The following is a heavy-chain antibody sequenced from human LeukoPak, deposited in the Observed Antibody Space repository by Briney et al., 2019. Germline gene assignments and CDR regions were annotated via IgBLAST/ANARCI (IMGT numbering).Heavy chain of an antibody. D-gene: IGHD3-10*01. Sequence: PSETLSLTCAVYGVSFSGYYWSWIRQPPGKGLEWIGEINQSGSTNYNPSLKSRVTISVDTSKNQFSLKLSSVTAADTAVYYCARRLTYYYGSGGDYTRRYIDYWGQGTLVTASS. CDR1: GVSFSGYY. V-gene: IGHV4-34*01. CDR2: INQSGST. J-gene: IGHJ4*02. CDR3: ARRLTYYYGSGGDYTRRYIDY.